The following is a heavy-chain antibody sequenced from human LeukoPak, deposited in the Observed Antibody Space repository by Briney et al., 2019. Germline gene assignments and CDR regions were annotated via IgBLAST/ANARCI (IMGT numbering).Heavy chain of an antibody. CDR3: ARHDRIQLWLVPFDY. CDR2: IYYSEST. J-gene: IGHJ4*02. CDR1: GASISSSSYY. D-gene: IGHD5-18*01. V-gene: IGHV4-39*01. Sequence: SETLSLTCTVSGASISSSSYYWGWIRQPPGKGLEWIGSIYYSESTYYNPSLKSRVTISVDTSKNQFSLKLSSVTAADTAVYYCARHDRIQLWLVPFDYWGQGTLVTVSS.